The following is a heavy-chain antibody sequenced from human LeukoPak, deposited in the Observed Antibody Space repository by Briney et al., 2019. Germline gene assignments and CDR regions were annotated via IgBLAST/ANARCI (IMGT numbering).Heavy chain of an antibody. V-gene: IGHV3-7*03. J-gene: IGHJ6*04. Sequence: GGSLRLSCAASGFTFSSYWMSWVRQAPGKGLEWVANVKQDGSEKYYVDSVKGRFTISRDNAKNSLYLQMNSLRAEDTAVYYCARDRGYCSSTSRLPYYYYGMDVWGKGTTVTVSS. CDR1: GFTFSSYW. D-gene: IGHD2-2*01. CDR3: ARDRGYCSSTSRLPYYYYGMDV. CDR2: VKQDGSEK.